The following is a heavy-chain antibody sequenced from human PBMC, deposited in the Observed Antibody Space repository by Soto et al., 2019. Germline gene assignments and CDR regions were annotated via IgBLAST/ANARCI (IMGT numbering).Heavy chain of an antibody. CDR3: ASGYCSSTSCYTHYYYYYYMDV. CDR2: IYYSGST. Sequence: SETLSLTCTVSGGSISSSSYYWGWIRQPPGKGLEWIGIIYYSGSTYYNPSFNCRVTISVDTSKYQFSLNLSSVTAADTAVYYCASGYCSSTSCYTHYYYYYYMDVWGKGTTVTVSS. V-gene: IGHV4-39*01. J-gene: IGHJ6*03. CDR1: GGSISSSSYY. D-gene: IGHD2-2*02.